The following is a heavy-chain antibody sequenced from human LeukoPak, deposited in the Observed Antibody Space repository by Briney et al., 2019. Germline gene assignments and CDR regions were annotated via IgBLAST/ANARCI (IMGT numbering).Heavy chain of an antibody. Sequence: GGSLRLSCAASGFMFRRAWMSWVRQAPGKGLEWVANINEDGSETNVVESVKGRFTISRDNAKNSLDLQMNSLRAEDTAVYYCAKKEAMIRGVPYYYDFWGQGTLVTVSS. J-gene: IGHJ4*02. V-gene: IGHV3-7*03. CDR2: INEDGSET. CDR3: AKKEAMIRGVPYYYDF. CDR1: GFMFRRAW. D-gene: IGHD3-10*01.